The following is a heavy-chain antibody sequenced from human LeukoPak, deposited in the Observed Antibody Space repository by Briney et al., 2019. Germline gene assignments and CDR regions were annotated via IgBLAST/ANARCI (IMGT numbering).Heavy chain of an antibody. V-gene: IGHV4-59*01. CDR3: ARSVEGYCSGGSCYSYYYYMDV. CDR1: GGSINNYY. Sequence: SETLSLTCAVSGGSINNYYWSWIRQPPGKGLEWSGYIYYSGSTNYNPSLKSRVTISVDTSKNQFSLKLSSVTAADTAVYYCARSVEGYCSGGSCYSYYYYMDVWGKGTTVTVSS. D-gene: IGHD2-15*01. J-gene: IGHJ6*03. CDR2: IYYSGST.